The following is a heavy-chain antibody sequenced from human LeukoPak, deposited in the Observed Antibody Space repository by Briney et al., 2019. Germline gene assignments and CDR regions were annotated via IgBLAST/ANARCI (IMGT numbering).Heavy chain of an antibody. D-gene: IGHD3-16*01. Sequence: GGSLRLSCAASGLIFNNYWMNWVRQAPGKGLEWVASIKEDGREKLYVESLEGRLTIARDNAKESLHLQMRNLRVEDTAVYYCTRALGHSVLAFDVWGQGTVVIVS. CDR2: IKEDGREK. CDR1: GLIFNNYW. CDR3: TRALGHSVLAFDV. J-gene: IGHJ3*01. V-gene: IGHV3-7*03.